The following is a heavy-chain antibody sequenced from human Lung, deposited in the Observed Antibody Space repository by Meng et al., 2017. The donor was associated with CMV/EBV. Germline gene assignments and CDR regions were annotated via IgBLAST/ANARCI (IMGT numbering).Heavy chain of an antibody. V-gene: IGHV2-5*01. D-gene: IGHD3-3*01. CDR1: GFSLSTSGVG. J-gene: IGHJ6*02. CDR2: IYWNDDK. CDR3: AHRALYYDFWSGYYIPRYGMDV. Sequence: SGPTLVKPTQTLTLTCTFSGFSLSTSGVGVGWIRQPPGKALEWLALIYWNDDKRYSPSLKSRPTITKDTSKNQVVLTMTNMDPVDTATYYCAHRALYYDFWSGYYIPRYGMDVWGQGTTVTVSS.